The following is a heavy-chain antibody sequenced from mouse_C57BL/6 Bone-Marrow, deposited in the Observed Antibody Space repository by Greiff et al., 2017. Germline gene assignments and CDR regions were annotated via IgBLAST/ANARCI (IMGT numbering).Heavy chain of an antibody. Sequence: VQLQQPGAELVKPGAYVQLSCKASGYTFTSYWLHWVKQRPGQGLAWIGMIHPNSGSTNYNEKFKSKATLTVDKSSSTAYMQLSSLTSEDSAVYYCARGYYGSLYFDYWGQGTTLTV. D-gene: IGHD1-1*01. CDR1: GYTFTSYW. V-gene: IGHV1-64*01. CDR3: ARGYYGSLYFDY. CDR2: IHPNSGST. J-gene: IGHJ2*01.